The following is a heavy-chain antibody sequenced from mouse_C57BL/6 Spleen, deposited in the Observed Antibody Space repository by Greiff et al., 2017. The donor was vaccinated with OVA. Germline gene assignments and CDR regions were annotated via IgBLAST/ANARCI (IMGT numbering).Heavy chain of an antibody. CDR1: GYTFTSYW. D-gene: IGHD1-1*01. J-gene: IGHJ4*01. CDR2: IDPNSGGT. Sequence: QVQLKQPGAELVKPGASVKLSCKASGYTFTSYWMHWVKQRPGRGLEWIGRIDPNSGGTKYNEKFKSKATLTVDKPSSTAYMQLSSLTTEDSAIYYCARSDYYGSSYDYYAMDYWGQGTSVTVSS. V-gene: IGHV1-62-3*01. CDR3: ARSDYYGSSYDYYAMDY.